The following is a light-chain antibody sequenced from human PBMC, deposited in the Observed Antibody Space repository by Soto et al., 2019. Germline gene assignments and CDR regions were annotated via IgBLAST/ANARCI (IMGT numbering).Light chain of an antibody. Sequence: QSALTQPPSASGSPGQSVTISCTGSSNDVGGYKYVSWYQHHPGKAPKLIIFEVSNRPSGISNRFSGSKSGNTASLTISGLQPEDDTDYYCSSYTSSFTWVFGGGTKLTVL. V-gene: IGLV2-14*01. J-gene: IGLJ3*02. CDR1: SNDVGGYKY. CDR2: EVS. CDR3: SSYTSSFTWV.